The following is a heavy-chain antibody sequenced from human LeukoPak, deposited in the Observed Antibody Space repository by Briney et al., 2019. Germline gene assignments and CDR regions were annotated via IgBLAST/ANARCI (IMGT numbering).Heavy chain of an antibody. J-gene: IGHJ4*02. CDR1: GGSFSGYY. CDR3: ARLSPSRRNY. Sequence: PSETLSLTCAVYGGSFSGYYWSWIRQPPGKGLEWIGEINHSGSTNYNPSLKSRVTISVDTSKNQFSLKLSSVTAADTAVYYCARLSPSRRNYRGQGTLVTVSS. V-gene: IGHV4-34*01. CDR2: INHSGST. D-gene: IGHD2/OR15-2a*01.